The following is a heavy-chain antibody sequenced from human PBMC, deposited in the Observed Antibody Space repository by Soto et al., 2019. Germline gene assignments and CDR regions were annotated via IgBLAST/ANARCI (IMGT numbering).Heavy chain of an antibody. D-gene: IGHD1-1*01. J-gene: IGHJ3*01. Sequence: PGESLKISCQGSGYTFTNYWIVWVRQLPGKGLEWMGIIYPRDSHTTYSPSFQGQVTISDDKSLNSAFLQWSSLKASDTATYYCARFAATSGINAFDVWGPGTMVTVS. CDR1: GYTFTNYW. V-gene: IGHV5-51*01. CDR3: ARFAATSGINAFDV. CDR2: IYPRDSHT.